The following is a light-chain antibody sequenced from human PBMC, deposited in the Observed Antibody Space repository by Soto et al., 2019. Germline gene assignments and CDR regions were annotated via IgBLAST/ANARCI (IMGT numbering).Light chain of an antibody. CDR1: QSVSGD. J-gene: IGKJ1*01. CDR2: DAS. CDR3: QQYNKWPWT. Sequence: EIVLTQSPATLSVSPGERATLSCRASQSVSGDLAWYHHKPGQAPRLLIYDASTRALDTPARFAGSGAGTEFTLTISSLQSEDFAVYYCQQYNKWPWTFGQGTKVDIK. V-gene: IGKV3-15*01.